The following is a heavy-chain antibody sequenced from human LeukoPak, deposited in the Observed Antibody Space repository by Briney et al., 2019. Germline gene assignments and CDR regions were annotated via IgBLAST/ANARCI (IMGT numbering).Heavy chain of an antibody. D-gene: IGHD4-17*01. V-gene: IGHV3-33*06. CDR1: GFTFNSYG. CDR2: IWYDGSNK. CDR3: ANSHDYGDYGAFDY. Sequence: GGSLRLSCAASGFTFNSYGMHWVRQAPGKGLEWEAVIWYDGSNKYYADSVKGRSAISRDNSKNTLYLQMNSLRAEDTAVYFCANSHDYGDYGAFDYWGQGTLVTVSS. J-gene: IGHJ4*02.